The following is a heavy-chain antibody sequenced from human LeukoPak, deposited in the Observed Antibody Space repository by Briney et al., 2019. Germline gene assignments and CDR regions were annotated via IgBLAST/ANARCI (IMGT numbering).Heavy chain of an antibody. CDR1: GGSFSGYY. Sequence: SETLSLTCAVYGGSFSGYYWSWIRQPPGKGREWIGEINHSGSTNYNPSLKSRVTISVDTSKNQFSLKLSSVTAADTAVYYCARSSGWYRGYFDYWGQGTLVTVSS. CDR2: INHSGST. V-gene: IGHV4-34*01. CDR3: ARSSGWYRGYFDY. D-gene: IGHD6-19*01. J-gene: IGHJ4*02.